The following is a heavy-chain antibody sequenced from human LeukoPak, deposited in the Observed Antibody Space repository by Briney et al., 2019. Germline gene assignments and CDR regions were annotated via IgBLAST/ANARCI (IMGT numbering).Heavy chain of an antibody. J-gene: IGHJ4*02. CDR1: GYSFTSYW. Sequence: GESLEISCKGSGYSFTSYWLGWVRQMPGKGLGGVGIIYPGDSDTRHSPSFQGQVTISADKSISTAYLQWSSLKASDTAMYYCARREGEQLGSHVDYWGQGTLVTVSS. V-gene: IGHV5-51*01. CDR3: ARREGEQLGSHVDY. D-gene: IGHD3-16*01. CDR2: IYPGDSDT.